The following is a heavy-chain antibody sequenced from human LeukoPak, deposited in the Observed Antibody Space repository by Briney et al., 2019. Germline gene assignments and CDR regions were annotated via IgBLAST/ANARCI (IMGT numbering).Heavy chain of an antibody. V-gene: IGHV1-69*13. CDR3: ARERRGYDYVWGSYRSFDY. D-gene: IGHD3-16*02. CDR1: GGTFSSYA. Sequence: SVKVSCKASGGTFSSYAISWVRQAPGQGLEWMGGIIPIFGTANYAQKFQGRVTITADESTSTAYMELSSRRSEDTAVYYCARERRGYDYVWGSYRSFDYWGQGTLVTVSS. CDR2: IIPIFGTA. J-gene: IGHJ4*02.